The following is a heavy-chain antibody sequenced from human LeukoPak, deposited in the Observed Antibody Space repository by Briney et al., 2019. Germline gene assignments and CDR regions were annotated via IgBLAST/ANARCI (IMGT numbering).Heavy chain of an antibody. J-gene: IGHJ4*02. Sequence: GGSLRLSCAASGFTFSNYSMNWVRQAPGKGLEWISYIWDSSRALYYADSVKGRFTISRDNAKNALYLQMNNLRDEDTAVYYCARDRDWAFDYWGQGTLVTVSS. V-gene: IGHV3-48*02. CDR3: ARDRDWAFDY. CDR2: IWDSSRAL. D-gene: IGHD2-21*02. CDR1: GFTFSNYS.